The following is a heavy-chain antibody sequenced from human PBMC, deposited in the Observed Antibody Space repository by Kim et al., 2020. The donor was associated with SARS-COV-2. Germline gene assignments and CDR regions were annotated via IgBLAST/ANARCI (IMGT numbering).Heavy chain of an antibody. CDR2: IYYSGST. Sequence: SETLSLTCTVSGGSISSGGYYWSWIRQHPGKGLEWIGYIYYSGSTYYNPSLKSRVTISVDTSKNQFSLKLSSVTAADTAVYYCARVPGRTGDAFDIWGQGTMVTVSS. J-gene: IGHJ3*02. CDR1: GGSISSGGYY. CDR3: ARVPGRTGDAFDI. V-gene: IGHV4-31*03. D-gene: IGHD1-1*01.